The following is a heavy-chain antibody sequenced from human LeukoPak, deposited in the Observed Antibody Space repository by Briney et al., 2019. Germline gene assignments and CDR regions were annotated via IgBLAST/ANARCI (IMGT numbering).Heavy chain of an antibody. Sequence: SETLSLTCAVYGGSALGFSWTWVRQPPGKGLEWIGEIDGSGTTDYNPSLKSRVTISVDTSKNQFSLKLSSVTAADTAVYYCAKTYYDILTGYGGPYYMDVWGKGTTVTVSS. D-gene: IGHD3-9*01. CDR3: AKTYYDILTGYGGPYYMDV. CDR2: IDGSGTT. CDR1: GGSALGFS. V-gene: IGHV4-34*01. J-gene: IGHJ6*03.